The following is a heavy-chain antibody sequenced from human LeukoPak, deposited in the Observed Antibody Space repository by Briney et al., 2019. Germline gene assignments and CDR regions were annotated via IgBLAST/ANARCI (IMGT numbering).Heavy chain of an antibody. CDR3: ARGLPGYCSSTSCYRPGGIDY. CDR1: GYSISSGYY. V-gene: IGHV4-38-2*02. CDR2: INHSGST. J-gene: IGHJ4*02. Sequence: PSETLSLTCTVSGYSISSGYYWGWIRQPPGKGLEWIGEINHSGSTNYNPSLKSRVTISVDTSKNQFSLKLSSVTAADTAVYYCARGLPGYCSSTSCYRPGGIDYWGQGTLVTVSS. D-gene: IGHD2-2*01.